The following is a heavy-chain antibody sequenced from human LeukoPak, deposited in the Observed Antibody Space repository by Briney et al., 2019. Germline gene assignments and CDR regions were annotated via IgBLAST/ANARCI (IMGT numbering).Heavy chain of an antibody. J-gene: IGHJ4*02. Sequence: GGSLSLLCAASGFTFSSYAIYWVRQAPGKGLEWVSGISDSGYTTYHIDSVKGRFAISRDNSRNTLYLQMDSLRAVDTAVHYCAKGRGNPYYFDYWGQGSILSVCS. CDR2: ISDSGYTT. V-gene: IGHV3-23*01. D-gene: IGHD1-14*01. CDR1: GFTFSSYA. CDR3: AKGRGNPYYFDY.